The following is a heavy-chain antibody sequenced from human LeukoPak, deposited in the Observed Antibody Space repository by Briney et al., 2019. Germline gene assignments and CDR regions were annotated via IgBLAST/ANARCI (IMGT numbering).Heavy chain of an antibody. J-gene: IGHJ6*03. D-gene: IGHD1-7*01. CDR3: ARKGGKLELHYYYMDV. CDR1: GYSISSGYY. CDR2: IYHSGST. Sequence: SETLSLTCTVSGYSISSGYYWGWIRQPPGKGLEWIGSIYHSGSTYYNPSLKSRVTISVDTSKNQFSLKLSSVTAADTAVYCCARKGGKLELHYYYMDVWGKGTTVTVSS. V-gene: IGHV4-38-2*02.